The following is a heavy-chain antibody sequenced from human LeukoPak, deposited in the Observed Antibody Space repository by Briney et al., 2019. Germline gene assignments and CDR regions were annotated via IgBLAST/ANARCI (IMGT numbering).Heavy chain of an antibody. D-gene: IGHD7-27*01. CDR2: IGPDGRDQ. CDR1: GFTFSGHS. V-gene: IGHV3-30*02. J-gene: IGHJ4*02. Sequence: PGGSLRLSCAASGFTFSGHSMHWVRQTPGVGLEWVAIIGPDGRDQHYTDSVKGRFTISRDNSKKTLYLQLNSLRDEDTGLYFCARDLMWGFDNWGRGTLVTVSS. CDR3: ARDLMWGFDN.